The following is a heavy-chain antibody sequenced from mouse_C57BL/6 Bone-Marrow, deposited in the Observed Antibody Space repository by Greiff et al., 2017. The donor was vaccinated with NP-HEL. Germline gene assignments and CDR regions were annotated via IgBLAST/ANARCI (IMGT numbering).Heavy chain of an antibody. CDR1: GFTFSSYG. J-gene: IGHJ1*03. CDR3: AIHKFHITTVVSWYFAV. V-gene: IGHV5-6*01. CDR2: ISSGGSYT. Sequence: EVQLQESGGDLVKPGGSLKLSCAASGFTFSSYGMSWVRQTPDKRLEWVATISSGGSYTYYPDIVKGRFTITRDNAKNTLYLQMSCLKSENTAMYYCAIHKFHITTVVSWYFAVWGTGTTVTVSS. D-gene: IGHD1-1*01.